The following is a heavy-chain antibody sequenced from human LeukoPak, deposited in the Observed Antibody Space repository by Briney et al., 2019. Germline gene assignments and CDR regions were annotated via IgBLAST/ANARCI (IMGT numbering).Heavy chain of an antibody. D-gene: IGHD6-19*01. Sequence: GRSLRLSCAASGFTFGSYGMHWVRQAPGKGLEWVALISYDEINKYYADSVKGRFTISRDISKNTLYLQMNSLRAEDTAVYYCATAAPASGWYFDYWGQGTLVTVSS. CDR2: ISYDEINK. J-gene: IGHJ4*02. CDR1: GFTFGSYG. CDR3: ATAAPASGWYFDY. V-gene: IGHV3-30*03.